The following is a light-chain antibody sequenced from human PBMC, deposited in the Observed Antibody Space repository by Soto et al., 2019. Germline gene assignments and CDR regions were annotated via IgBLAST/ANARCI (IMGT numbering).Light chain of an antibody. Sequence: QSALTQPASVSGSPGQSITISCTGASGDIGSHSYVSWYQQHPGKAPKLLIYEVTNRPSGVSDRFSGSKSDNTASLTISGLQAEDEADYYCSSYTISSTWVFGGGTKLTVL. J-gene: IGLJ3*02. CDR1: SGDIGSHSY. CDR2: EVT. V-gene: IGLV2-14*01. CDR3: SSYTISSTWV.